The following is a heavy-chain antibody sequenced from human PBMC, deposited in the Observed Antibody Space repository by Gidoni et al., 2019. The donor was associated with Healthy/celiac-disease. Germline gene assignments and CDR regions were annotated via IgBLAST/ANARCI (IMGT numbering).Heavy chain of an antibody. CDR3: AGGQYDFWSGYPHVFDY. D-gene: IGHD3-3*01. V-gene: IGHV4-34*01. J-gene: IGHJ4*02. Sequence: QLQLQQWGAGLFKPSETLSLTCAVYGGSFSGYYWSWIRQPPGKVLAWIGEINHSGSTNYNPSLKSRVTISVDTSKNQFSLKLSSVTAADTAVYYCAGGQYDFWSGYPHVFDYWGQGTLVTVSS. CDR2: INHSGST. CDR1: GGSFSGYY.